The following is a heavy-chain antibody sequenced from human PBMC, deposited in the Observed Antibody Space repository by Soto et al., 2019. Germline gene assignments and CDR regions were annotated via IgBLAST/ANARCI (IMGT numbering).Heavy chain of an antibody. CDR1: GGSISSNNYY. CDR2: IHYSGST. Sequence: QLQLQESGPGLVKPSETLSLTCTVSGGSISSNNYYWGWIRQPPGKGLEWIGSIHYSGSTYYSPSLKSRLTISVDTSKSQFSLKLTSVTAADTAVYYCARRGSCYCQDYWGQGTLVTVSS. D-gene: IGHD2-15*01. V-gene: IGHV4-39*01. CDR3: ARRGSCYCQDY. J-gene: IGHJ4*02.